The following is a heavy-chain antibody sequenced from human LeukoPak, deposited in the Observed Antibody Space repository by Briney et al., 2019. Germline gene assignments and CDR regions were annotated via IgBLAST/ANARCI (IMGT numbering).Heavy chain of an antibody. Sequence: SETLSLTCAVSGGSISSGGYSWSWIRQPPGKGLEWIGYIYLSGSTYYNPSLKSRVTISVDRSKNQFSLKLSSVTAADTAVYYCAREYCSSTSCYIDYWGQGTLVTVSS. D-gene: IGHD2-2*02. J-gene: IGHJ4*02. CDR2: IYLSGST. CDR1: GGSISSGGYS. V-gene: IGHV4-30-2*01. CDR3: AREYCSSTSCYIDY.